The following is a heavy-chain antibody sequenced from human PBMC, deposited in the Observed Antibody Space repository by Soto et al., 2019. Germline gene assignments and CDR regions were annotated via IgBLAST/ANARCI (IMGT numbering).Heavy chain of an antibody. CDR2: IYPGDSDT. CDR3: ARQNNWYYYGMDV. D-gene: IGHD1-20*01. CDR1: GYRFTSYW. Sequence: GESLKISCKGSGYRFTSYWIGWVRQMPGKGLEWMGIIYPGDSDTRYSPSFQGQVTISADKSISTAYLQWSSLKASDTAMYYCARQNNWYYYGMDVWGQGTTVTVSS. V-gene: IGHV5-51*01. J-gene: IGHJ6*02.